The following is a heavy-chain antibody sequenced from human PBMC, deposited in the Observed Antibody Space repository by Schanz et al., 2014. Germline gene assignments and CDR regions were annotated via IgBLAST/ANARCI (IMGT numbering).Heavy chain of an antibody. V-gene: IGHV3-7*01. CDR3: ARDKGGYYPFDY. D-gene: IGHD3-3*01. CDR1: GFTFGNFF. J-gene: IGHJ4*02. CDR2: IKQDGIEK. Sequence: EVQLVESGGGLVQPGGSLRLSCAASGFTFGNFFMSWVRQAPGKGLEWVANIKQDGIEKYYVDSVKGRFTISRDNAKNSLYLQMNSXXXXXXXVYYCARDKGGYYPFDYWGRGTLVTVSS.